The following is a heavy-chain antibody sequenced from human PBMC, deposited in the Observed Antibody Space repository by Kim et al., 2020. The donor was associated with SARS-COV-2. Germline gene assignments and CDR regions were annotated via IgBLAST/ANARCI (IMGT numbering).Heavy chain of an antibody. V-gene: IGHV4-4*02. D-gene: IGHD3-22*01. CDR3: ARDRGRITMIVVVNDAFDI. CDR2: IYHSGST. Sequence: SETLSLTCAVSGGSISSSNWWSWVRQPPGKWLEWIGEIYHSGSTNYNPSLKSRVTISVVKSKNQFSLKLSSVTAADTAVYYCARDRGRITMIVVVNDAFDIWGQGTMVTVSS. CDR1: GGSISSSNW. J-gene: IGHJ3*02.